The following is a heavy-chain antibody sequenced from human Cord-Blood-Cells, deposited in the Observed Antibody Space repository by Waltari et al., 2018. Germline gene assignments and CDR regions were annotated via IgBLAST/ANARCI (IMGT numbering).Heavy chain of an antibody. CDR2: IWYDGSNK. CDR3: ARSPIAAAGTEFDY. Sequence: QVQLVESGGGVVQPGRSLRLSCAASGFTFSSYGMHWVRQAPGKGLEWVEVIWYDGSNKYYADSVKGRFTISRDNSKNTLYLQMNSLRAEDTAVYYCARSPIAAAGTEFDYWGQGTLVTVSS. J-gene: IGHJ4*02. CDR1: GFTFSSYG. V-gene: IGHV3-33*01. D-gene: IGHD6-13*01.